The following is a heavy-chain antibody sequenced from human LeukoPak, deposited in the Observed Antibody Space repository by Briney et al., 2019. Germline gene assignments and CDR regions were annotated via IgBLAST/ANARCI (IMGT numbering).Heavy chain of an antibody. CDR2: INPNSGGT. Sequence: ASVKVSCKASGYTFTGYYMHWVRQAPGQGLEWMGRINPNSGGTNYAQKFQGRVTMTRDTSISTAYMELSRLRSDDTAVYYCARDGFHYDILTGPQRDWFDPWGQGTLVTVSS. CDR3: ARDGFHYDILTGPQRDWFDP. J-gene: IGHJ5*02. CDR1: GYTFTGYY. V-gene: IGHV1-2*06. D-gene: IGHD3-9*01.